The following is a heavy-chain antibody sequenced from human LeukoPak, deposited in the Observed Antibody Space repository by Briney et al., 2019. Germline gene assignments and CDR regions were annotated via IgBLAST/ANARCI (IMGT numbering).Heavy chain of an antibody. Sequence: GESLRISCKGSGYRFTTYWIGWVRQMPGKGLEWMGIIYPGDSDSRDSPSFQGQVTISADKSISTAYLQWSSLKASDTAMYYCARLRSRIFDYWGQGTLVTVSS. CDR3: ARLRSRIFDY. CDR1: GYRFTTYW. V-gene: IGHV5-51*01. CDR2: IYPGDSDS. J-gene: IGHJ4*02.